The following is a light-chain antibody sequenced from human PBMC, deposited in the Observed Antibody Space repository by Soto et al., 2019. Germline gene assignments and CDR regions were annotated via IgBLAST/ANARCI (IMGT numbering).Light chain of an antibody. CDR3: QQYGTSPVT. V-gene: IGKV3-20*01. J-gene: IGKJ4*01. CDR2: GAS. CDR1: QSVSSNF. Sequence: DIVLTHSPGTLSLSPGERATLSCRASQSVSSNFLAWYQQKPGQAPRLLIYGASSRATGIPDRFSGSGSGTDFTLTISRLEPEDFAVYYCQQYGTSPVTFGGGTKVDI.